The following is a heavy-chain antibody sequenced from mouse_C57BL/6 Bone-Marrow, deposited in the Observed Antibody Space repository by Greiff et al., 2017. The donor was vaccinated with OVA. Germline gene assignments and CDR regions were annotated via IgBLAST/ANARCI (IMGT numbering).Heavy chain of an antibody. V-gene: IGHV1-81*01. CDR2: IYPRSGNT. CDR1: GYTFTSYG. J-gene: IGHJ1*03. Sequence: QVHVKQSGAELARPGASVKLSCKASGYTFTSYGISWVKQRTGQGLEWIGEIYPRSGNTYYNEKFKGKATLTADKSSSTAYMELRSLTSEDSAVYFCARSPLRGYFDVWGTGTTVTVSS. CDR3: ARSPLRGYFDV.